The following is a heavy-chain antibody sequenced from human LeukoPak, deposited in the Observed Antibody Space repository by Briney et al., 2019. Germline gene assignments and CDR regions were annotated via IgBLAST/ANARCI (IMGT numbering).Heavy chain of an antibody. CDR2: ISDVGDGT. J-gene: IGHJ4*02. Sequence: GGSLRLSCAASGFTVSSNYMSWVRQAPGKGLEWVSGISDVGDGTYYADSVKGRFTISRDNSKNTLFLQMNSLRAEDTAVYYCAKGGWQWLVHRFLDYWGQGTLVTVSS. D-gene: IGHD6-19*01. CDR3: AKGGWQWLVHRFLDY. V-gene: IGHV3-53*01. CDR1: GFTVSSNY.